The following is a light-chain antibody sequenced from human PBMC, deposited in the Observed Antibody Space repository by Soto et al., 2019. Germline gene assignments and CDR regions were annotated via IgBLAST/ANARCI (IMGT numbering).Light chain of an antibody. Sequence: EIVMTQSPATLSVSPGERATLSCRASQSVSSNLAWYQQKPGQAPRLLIYGASTRATRIPARFSGSGSGTECTLTIISLQSEDFAVYYCQQYNNWPPWTFGQGTKLEIK. J-gene: IGKJ1*01. CDR1: QSVSSN. V-gene: IGKV3-15*01. CDR2: GAS. CDR3: QQYNNWPPWT.